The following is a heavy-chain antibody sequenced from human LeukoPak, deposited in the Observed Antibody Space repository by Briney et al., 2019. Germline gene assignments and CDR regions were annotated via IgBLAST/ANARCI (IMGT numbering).Heavy chain of an antibody. CDR2: LYTGGST. J-gene: IGHJ4*02. CDR3: ARDRSYGGNSGMLRY. V-gene: IGHV3-53*01. CDR1: GFTVSSNY. D-gene: IGHD4-23*01. Sequence: PGGSLRLSCAASGFTVSSNYINWVRQAPGKGLEWVSVLYTGGSTYYADSVKGRFTISRDSSKDTLYLQMNSLRAEDTAVYYCARDRSYGGNSGMLRYWGQGTLVTVSS.